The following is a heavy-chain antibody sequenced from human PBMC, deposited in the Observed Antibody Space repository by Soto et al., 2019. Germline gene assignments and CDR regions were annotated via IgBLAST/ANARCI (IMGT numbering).Heavy chain of an antibody. Sequence: PSETPSLTCTVPSCSTSSSYSSWIRHLPGQGLEWIGYIYYSWSTNYTPSLKSRVTISVDTSKNQFSLKLSSVTAADTAVYYCARLQRDYYYDSSGPVDYWGQGTLVTVSS. J-gene: IGHJ4*02. CDR2: IYYSWST. V-gene: IGHV4-59*08. CDR3: ARLQRDYYYDSSGPVDY. CDR1: SCSTSSSY. D-gene: IGHD3-22*01.